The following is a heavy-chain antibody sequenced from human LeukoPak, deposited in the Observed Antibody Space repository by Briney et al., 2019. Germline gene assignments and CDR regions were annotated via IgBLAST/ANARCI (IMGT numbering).Heavy chain of an antibody. V-gene: IGHV3-30-3*01. CDR3: VRPYGSGSYYRLYNWLDP. CDR2: VSYDGSNT. Sequence: PGGSLRLSCAASGFTFSSYTMHWVRQAPGKGLEWVAVVSYDGSNTYYADSVKGRFTISRDNSKNTLYLQMNSLRAEDTAVYYCVRPYGSGSYYRLYNWLDPWGQGTLVTVSS. D-gene: IGHD3-10*01. CDR1: GFTFSSYT. J-gene: IGHJ5*02.